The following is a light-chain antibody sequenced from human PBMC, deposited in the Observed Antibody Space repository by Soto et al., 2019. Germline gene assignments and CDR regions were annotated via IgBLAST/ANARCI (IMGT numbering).Light chain of an antibody. J-gene: IGLJ3*02. CDR3: SSYTSSSSWV. CDR2: DVS. V-gene: IGLV2-14*01. CDR1: SSDVGGYNY. Sequence: QPASVSGSPGQSITISCTGTSSDVGGYNYVSWYQQHPGKAPKLMIYDVSNRPSGVSNRFSGSKSGNTASLTISGLQAEDEADYYCSSYTSSSSWVFGGGTKLTVL.